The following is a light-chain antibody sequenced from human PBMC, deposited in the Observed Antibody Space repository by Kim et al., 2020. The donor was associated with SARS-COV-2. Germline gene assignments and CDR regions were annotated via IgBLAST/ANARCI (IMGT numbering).Light chain of an antibody. V-gene: IGLV1-40*01. Sequence: QSVLTQPPSVSGAPGQRVTISCTGNSSNIGAGYAVHWYQQLPATAPKLLIYANSNRPSGVPDRLSGSKSGTSASLVITGLQAEDEADYYCQSFDSSLSGYVFGPGTKVTVL. CDR2: ANS. CDR1: SSNIGAGYA. CDR3: QSFDSSLSGYV. J-gene: IGLJ1*01.